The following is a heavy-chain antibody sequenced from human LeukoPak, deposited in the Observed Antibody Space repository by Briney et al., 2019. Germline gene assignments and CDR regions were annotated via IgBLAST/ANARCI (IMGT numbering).Heavy chain of an antibody. CDR1: GVTFSDFT. D-gene: IGHD1-26*01. CDR2: IISSGSTI. CDR3: ARDLRWEPRERYYYYYYYMDV. Sequence: PGMSLRLSFAGSGVTFSDFTINWVRQAPGNELDWVSYIISSGSTIYYADSVKGRFTISRDNAKNSLYLQMNSLRAEDTAVYYCARDLRWEPRERYYYYYYYMDVWGKGTTVTVSS. J-gene: IGHJ6*03. V-gene: IGHV3-48*04.